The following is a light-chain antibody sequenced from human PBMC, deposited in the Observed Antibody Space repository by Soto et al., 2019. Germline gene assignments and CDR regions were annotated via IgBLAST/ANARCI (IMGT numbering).Light chain of an antibody. J-gene: IGKJ1*01. Sequence: IQLTQSPSSLSASVGDRVTITCRASQGVRSYLAWFQQRPGKAPKLLIFGASTLQNGVPARFSGGGFGTEFTLTITSLQPEDFATYYCQQFNTSPWTFGQGTKGDIK. CDR2: GAS. CDR1: QGVRSY. V-gene: IGKV1-9*01. CDR3: QQFNTSPWT.